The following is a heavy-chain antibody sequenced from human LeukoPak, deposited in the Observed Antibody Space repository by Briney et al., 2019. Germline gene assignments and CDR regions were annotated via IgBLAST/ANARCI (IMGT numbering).Heavy chain of an antibody. CDR1: GGSISSYY. Sequence: PSETLSLTCTVSGGSISSYYWSWIRQPPGKGLEWIGYIYYSGSTNYNPSPKSRVTISVDTSKNQFSLKLSSVTAADTAVYYCARGGYYYDSSGYYYDYWGQGTLVTVSS. D-gene: IGHD3-22*01. J-gene: IGHJ4*02. CDR2: IYYSGST. V-gene: IGHV4-59*01. CDR3: ARGGYYYDSSGYYYDY.